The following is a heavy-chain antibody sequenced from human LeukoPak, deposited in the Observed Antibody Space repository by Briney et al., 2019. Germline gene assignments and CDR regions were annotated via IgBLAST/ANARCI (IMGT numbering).Heavy chain of an antibody. D-gene: IGHD2-2*01. J-gene: IGHJ4*02. CDR2: IYYSGST. CDR3: ARGYCSSTSCGADFDY. Sequence: PSETLSLTCTVSGGSISSYYWSWIRQPPGKGLEWIGYIYYSGSTNYNPSLKSRVTIPVDTSKNQFSLKLSSVTAADTAVYYCARGYCSSTSCGADFDYWGQGTLVTVSS. CDR1: GGSISSYY. V-gene: IGHV4-59*01.